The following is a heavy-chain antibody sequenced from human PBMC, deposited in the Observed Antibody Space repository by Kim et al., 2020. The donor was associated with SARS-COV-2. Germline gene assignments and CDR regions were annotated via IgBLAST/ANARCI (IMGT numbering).Heavy chain of an antibody. V-gene: IGHV4-39*01. CDR3: ARLRGSKLLWFGETHYYYGMDV. CDR2: IYYSGST. Sequence: SETLSLTCTVSGGSISSSSYYWGWIRQPPGKGLEWIGSIYYSGSTYYNPSLKSRVTISVDTSKNQFSLKLSSVTAADTAVYYCARLRGSKLLWFGETHYYYGMDVWGQGTTVTVSS. J-gene: IGHJ6*02. CDR1: GGSISSSSYY. D-gene: IGHD3-10*01.